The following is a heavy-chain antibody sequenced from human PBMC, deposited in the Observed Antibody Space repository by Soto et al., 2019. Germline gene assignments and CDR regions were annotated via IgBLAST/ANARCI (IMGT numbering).Heavy chain of an antibody. CDR3: ARVVLLWFGNHAFDI. D-gene: IGHD3-10*01. CDR1: GFTFSSYS. Sequence: GGSLRLSCAASGFTFSSYSMNWVRQAPGKGLEWVSSISSSSSYIYYADSVKGRFTISRDNAKNSLYLQMNSLRAEDTAVYYCARVVLLWFGNHAFDIWGQGTMVTVSS. CDR2: ISSSSSYI. J-gene: IGHJ3*02. V-gene: IGHV3-21*01.